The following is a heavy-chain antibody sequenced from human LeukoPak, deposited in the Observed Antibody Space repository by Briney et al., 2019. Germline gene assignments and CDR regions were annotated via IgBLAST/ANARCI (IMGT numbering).Heavy chain of an antibody. CDR1: GGSISSYY. Sequence: SEALSLTCTVSGGSISSYYWSWIGQPPGKGLEWIGYIYYSGSTNYNPSLKSRVTISVDTSKNQFSLKLSSVTAADTAVYYCAGTVDTAMVDYWGQGTLVTVSS. CDR3: AGTVDTAMVDY. D-gene: IGHD5-18*01. CDR2: IYYSGST. V-gene: IGHV4-59*08. J-gene: IGHJ4*02.